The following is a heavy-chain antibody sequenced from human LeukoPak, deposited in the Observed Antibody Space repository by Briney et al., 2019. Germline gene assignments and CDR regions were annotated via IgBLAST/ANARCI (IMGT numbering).Heavy chain of an antibody. Sequence: TSETLSLTCTVSGGSISSSSYYWGWIRQAPGKGLEWIGNIYYSGSTYYNPSLKSRVTISVDTSKNQFSLKMSSVTAADTAVYYCARVFPYKFWGAYHFDYWGQGKLVIVSS. D-gene: IGHD3-16*01. CDR1: GGSISSSSYY. J-gene: IGHJ4*02. CDR3: ARVFPYKFWGAYHFDY. V-gene: IGHV4-39*07. CDR2: IYYSGST.